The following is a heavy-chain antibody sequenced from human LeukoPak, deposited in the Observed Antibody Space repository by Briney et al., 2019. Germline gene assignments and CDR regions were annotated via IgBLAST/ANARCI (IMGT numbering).Heavy chain of an antibody. CDR1: GFTFNNYA. J-gene: IGHJ6*03. V-gene: IGHV3-23*01. Sequence: GGSLRLSCAASGFTFNNYALTWVRQTPGKELECVSAISGDGVSPYYVDSVRGRFTISRDNSKNTLYLQMNSLRVEDTAVYYCAKDLWEQLAYYYYYYMDVWGKGTTVTVSS. CDR3: AKDLWEQLAYYYYYYMDV. D-gene: IGHD6-6*01. CDR2: ISGDGVSP.